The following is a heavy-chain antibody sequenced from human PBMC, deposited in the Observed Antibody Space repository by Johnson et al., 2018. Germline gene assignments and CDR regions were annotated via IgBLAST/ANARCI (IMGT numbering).Heavy chain of an antibody. V-gene: IGHV3-23*04. Sequence: VQLVESGGGLVQPGGSXRLSCAASGFTFSSSAMSWVRQAPGKGLEWVSAIVGRGGNTYYADPVKGRFTLSIDNPKNTLFLQMNSLRAEDTAVNYCANDRGDYGMDVWGQGTTVTVSS. J-gene: IGHJ6*02. CDR2: IVGRGGNT. CDR3: ANDRGDYGMDV. CDR1: GFTFSSSA. D-gene: IGHD3-10*01.